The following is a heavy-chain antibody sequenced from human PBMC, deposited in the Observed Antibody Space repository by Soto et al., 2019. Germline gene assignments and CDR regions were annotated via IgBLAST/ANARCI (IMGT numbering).Heavy chain of an antibody. CDR3: MRGGWGDSPIDS. V-gene: IGHV1-2*02. CDR1: GYTFSAYY. D-gene: IGHD1-26*01. J-gene: IGHJ4*02. Sequence: QVYLLQSGAEVKKVGASVTVSCKTSGYTFSAYYVHWARRAPGRGFQWLGWINPSNEVTTFSESFQGRITMTRDTSTNTVHMELNRLTSDDTAVYYCMRGGWGDSPIDSWGQGTQVTVSS. CDR2: INPSNEVT.